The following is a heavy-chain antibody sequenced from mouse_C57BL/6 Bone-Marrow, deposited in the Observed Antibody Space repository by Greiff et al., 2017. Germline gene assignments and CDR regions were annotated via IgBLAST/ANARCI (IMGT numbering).Heavy chain of an antibody. V-gene: IGHV14-3*01. CDR1: GFNINNTY. CDR3: ASTVGSFDY. J-gene: IGHJ2*01. D-gene: IGHD1-1*01. Sequence: VQLQQSVAELVRPGASVKLSCTASGFNINNTYMHWVKQRPEQGLEWIGRIDPANGNTKYAPKFQGKATITADTSSNTAYLQLSSLTSEDTAIYYCASTVGSFDYWGQGTTLTVSS. CDR2: IDPANGNT.